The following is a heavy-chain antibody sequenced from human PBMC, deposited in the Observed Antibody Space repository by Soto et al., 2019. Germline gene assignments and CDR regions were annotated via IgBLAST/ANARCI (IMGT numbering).Heavy chain of an antibody. Sequence: GGSLRLSCAASGFTFSSYAMSWVRQAPGKGLEWVSAISGSGGSTYYADSVKGRFTISRDNSKNTLYLQMNSLRAEDTAVYYCAKDQGMKMYGLEYYYYGMDVWGQGTTVTVSS. CDR1: GFTFSSYA. V-gene: IGHV3-23*01. D-gene: IGHD2-8*01. J-gene: IGHJ6*02. CDR3: AKDQGMKMYGLEYYYYGMDV. CDR2: ISGSGGST.